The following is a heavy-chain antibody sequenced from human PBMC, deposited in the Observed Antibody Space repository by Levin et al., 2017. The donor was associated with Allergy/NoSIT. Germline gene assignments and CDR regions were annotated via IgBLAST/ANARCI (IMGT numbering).Heavy chain of an antibody. CDR3: ATPGKWFGESSFDY. CDR2: ISYDGSNK. Sequence: PGGSLRLSCAASGFTFSSYGMHWVRQAPGKGLEWVAVISYDGSNKYYADSVKGRFTISRDNSKNTLYLQMNSLRAEDTAVYYCATPGKWFGESSFDYWGQGTLVTVSS. D-gene: IGHD3-10*01. CDR1: GFTFSSYG. J-gene: IGHJ4*02. V-gene: IGHV3-30*03.